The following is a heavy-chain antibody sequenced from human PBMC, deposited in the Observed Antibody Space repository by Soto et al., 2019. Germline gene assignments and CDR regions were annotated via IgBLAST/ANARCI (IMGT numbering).Heavy chain of an antibody. CDR1: GFTFSNYA. CDR3: ANGMSHHSSRGVDY. D-gene: IGHD2-21*01. Sequence: EVQLLESGGGLVQRGGSLRLSCAASGFTFSNYAMGWVRQAPGKGLEWVSAITSSGGSTYYADSVKGRFTISRDNSKITLYMQISSLRAEDTAVYYCANGMSHHSSRGVDYWGQGTLVTVSS. V-gene: IGHV3-23*01. CDR2: ITSSGGST. J-gene: IGHJ4*02.